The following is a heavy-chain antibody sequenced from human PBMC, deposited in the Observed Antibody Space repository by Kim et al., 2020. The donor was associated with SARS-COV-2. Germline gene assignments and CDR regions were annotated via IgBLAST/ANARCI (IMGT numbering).Heavy chain of an antibody. V-gene: IGHV3-33*01. CDR3: AGYISGSVPYFDY. CDR2: IWCDGSTN. J-gene: IGHJ4*01. D-gene: IGHD3-22*01. Sequence: GGSLRLSCAASGFTFSSYGMHWVRQAPGKGLEWVAVIWCDGSTNYSAASVSGRFTISSDTSNTTLYLLMNLLTAEATAVYYSAGYISGSVPYFDY. CDR1: GFTFSSYG.